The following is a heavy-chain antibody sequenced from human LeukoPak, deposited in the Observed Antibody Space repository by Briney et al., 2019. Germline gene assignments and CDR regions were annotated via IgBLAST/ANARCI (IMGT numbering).Heavy chain of an antibody. V-gene: IGHV3-23*01. CDR3: AKVRGKDGVRDSYDV. CDR2: ISNSGDST. CDR1: GFTFSNSA. D-gene: IGHD3-16*01. Sequence: PGGSLRLSCAASGFTFSNSAMSWVRQVPGKGLEWVSSISNSGDSTYYGDFVKGRFTIARDNSKNILYLQMYSLRAEDTAIYHCAKVRGKDGVRDSYDVWGQGTTVTISS. J-gene: IGHJ6*02.